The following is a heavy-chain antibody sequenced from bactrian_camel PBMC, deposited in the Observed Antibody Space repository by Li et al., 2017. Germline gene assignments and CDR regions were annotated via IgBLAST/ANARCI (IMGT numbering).Heavy chain of an antibody. J-gene: IGHJ4*01. Sequence: QLVESGGGSVRAGGSLRLSCAASGHTYRSHCLAWFRETPGHEREGVAAIDRDGTTNYGDSVKGRVAIATDDAKNTLYLQMNSLKPEDTAVYYCAADRRTTYSGFVQCLPGNYWGQGTQVTVS. CDR3: AADRRTTYSGFVQCLPGNY. V-gene: IGHV3S53*01. CDR1: GHTYRSHC. D-gene: IGHD4*01. CDR2: IDRDGTT.